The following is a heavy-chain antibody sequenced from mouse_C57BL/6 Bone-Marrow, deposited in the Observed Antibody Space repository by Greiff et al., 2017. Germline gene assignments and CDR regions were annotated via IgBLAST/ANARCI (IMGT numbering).Heavy chain of an antibody. J-gene: IGHJ2*01. CDR3: ARASYGTTVVDPYYFDY. D-gene: IGHD1-1*01. CDR1: GFTFSSYA. CDR2: ISDGGSYT. Sequence: EVMLVESGGGLVKPGGSLKLSCAASGFTFSSYAMSWVRQTPEKRLEWVATISDGGSYTYYPDNVKGRFTISRDNAKNNLYLQMSHLKSEDTAMYYIARASYGTTVVDPYYFDYWGQGTTLTVSS. V-gene: IGHV5-4*03.